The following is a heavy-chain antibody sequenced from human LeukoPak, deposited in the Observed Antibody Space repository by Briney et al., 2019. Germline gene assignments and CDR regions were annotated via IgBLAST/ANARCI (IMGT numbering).Heavy chain of an antibody. J-gene: IGHJ4*02. V-gene: IGHV4-59*11. D-gene: IGHD3-3*01. CDR2: VFFTGST. CDR1: GDSIRSHY. CDR3: AKMEWEPLGTHL. Sequence: SETLSLTCSVSGDSIRSHYWSWIRQPPGKRPEWIGHVFFTGSTTYNPTLEGRVTISIDTSGSQFSLKLTSVTAADTAVYYCAKMEWEPLGTHLWGQGILLLVSS.